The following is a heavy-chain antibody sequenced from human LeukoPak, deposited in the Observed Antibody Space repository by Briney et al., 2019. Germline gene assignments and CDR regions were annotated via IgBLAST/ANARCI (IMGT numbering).Heavy chain of an antibody. D-gene: IGHD3-9*01. J-gene: IGHJ3*02. CDR1: GFTFSSYG. Sequence: GGSLRLSCAASGFTFSSYGMSWVRQAPGKGLEWVSSISSSSSYIYYADSVKGRFTISRDNAKNSLYLQMNSLRAEDTAVYYCARDGDDDSQDAFDIWGQGTMVTVSS. V-gene: IGHV3-21*01. CDR3: ARDGDDDSQDAFDI. CDR2: ISSSSSYI.